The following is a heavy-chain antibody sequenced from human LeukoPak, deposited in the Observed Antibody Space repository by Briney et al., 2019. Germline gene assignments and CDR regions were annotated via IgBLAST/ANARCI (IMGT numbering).Heavy chain of an antibody. CDR3: AKRERITMVRGDYYFDY. CDR1: GFTFSSYA. D-gene: IGHD3-10*01. V-gene: IGHV3-23*01. CDR2: ISGSGGST. J-gene: IGHJ4*02. Sequence: GGSLRLSCAASGFTFSSYAMSWVRQAPGKGLEWVSAISGSGGSTYYADSVKGRFTISRDNSKNTLYLQMNSLRAEDTAVYYCAKRERITMVRGDYYFDYWGQGTLVTVSS.